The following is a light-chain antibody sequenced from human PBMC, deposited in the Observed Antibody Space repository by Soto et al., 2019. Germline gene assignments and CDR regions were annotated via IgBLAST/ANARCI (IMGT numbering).Light chain of an antibody. V-gene: IGKV1-33*01. CDR1: QDIKNY. CDR3: QQYDNLPLT. J-gene: IGKJ4*01. CDR2: DAS. Sequence: DIQMTQSPGSLSASVGGRVTITCQASQDIKNYLNWYQQKSGKAPKLLIYDASDLETGVPSRFSGSGSGTDFTFTINSLQPEDIATYYCQQYDNLPLTFGGGTKVDI.